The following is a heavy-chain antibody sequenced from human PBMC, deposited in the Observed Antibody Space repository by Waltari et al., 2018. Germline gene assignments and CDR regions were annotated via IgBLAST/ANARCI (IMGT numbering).Heavy chain of an antibody. D-gene: IGHD6-19*01. CDR1: GYTFTGYY. V-gene: IGHV1-2*06. Sequence: QVQLVQSGAEVKKPGASVKVSCKASGYTFTGYYMHWVRQAPGHGLEWMGRINPNSGGTNYAQKFQGMCTMTRDTSISTAYMELSRLRSDDTAVYYCPRGSGYSSGWVYWGQGTLVTVSS. CDR2: INPNSGGT. CDR3: PRGSGYSSGWVY. J-gene: IGHJ4*02.